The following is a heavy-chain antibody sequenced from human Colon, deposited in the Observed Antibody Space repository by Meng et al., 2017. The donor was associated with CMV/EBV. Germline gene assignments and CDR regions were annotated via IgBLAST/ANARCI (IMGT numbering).Heavy chain of an antibody. J-gene: IGHJ6*02. V-gene: IGHV4-34*01. D-gene: IGHD5/OR15-5a*01. CDR1: GGSFSGYY. CDR3: ARGGLVYDYGEEYYYFYGIDV. CDR2: INHRGNT. Sequence: GSLRLSCAVSGGSFSGYYWSWIRETPGKGPEWIGEINHRGNTNYNLSLKSRTSISIDTSKNQFSLKVRSVTAADTAVYYCARGGLVYDYGEEYYYFYGIDVWAQGTTVTVSS.